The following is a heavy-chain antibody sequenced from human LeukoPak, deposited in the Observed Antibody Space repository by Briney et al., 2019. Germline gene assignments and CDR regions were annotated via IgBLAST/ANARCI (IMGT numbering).Heavy chain of an antibody. D-gene: IGHD4-23*01. CDR3: ARERASFGSNSDWYFDL. CDR2: INPNGGST. CDR1: GYTFTSYY. V-gene: IGHV1-46*01. J-gene: IGHJ2*01. Sequence: ASVKVSCKASGYTFTSYYMHWVRQAPGQGLGWMGIINPNGGSTSYAQKFQGRVTMTRDTSTTTVYMELSSLRSEDTAVYYCARERASFGSNSDWYFDLWGRGTLVTASS.